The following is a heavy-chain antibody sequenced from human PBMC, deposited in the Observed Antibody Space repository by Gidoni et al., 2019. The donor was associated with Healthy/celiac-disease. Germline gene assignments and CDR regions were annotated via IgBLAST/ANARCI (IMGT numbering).Heavy chain of an antibody. CDR3: ARGRRDIVVVPAAIDYYYMDV. J-gene: IGHJ6*03. CDR1: GFTFSSYG. V-gene: IGHV3-33*01. CDR2: IWYDGINK. D-gene: IGHD2-2*02. Sequence: QVQLVESGGGVVQPGRSLRLSCAASGFTFSSYGMHWVRQAPGKGLEWVAVIWYDGINKYYADSVKGRFTISRDNSKNTLYLQMNSLRAEDTAVYYCARGRRDIVVVPAAIDYYYMDVWGKGTTVTVSS.